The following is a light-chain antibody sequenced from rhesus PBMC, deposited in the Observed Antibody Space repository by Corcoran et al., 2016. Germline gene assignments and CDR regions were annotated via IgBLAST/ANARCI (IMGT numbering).Light chain of an antibody. Sequence: QAALTQPRSVSGSPGQSVTISCTGTSSDIGGYNYVSWYQQHPGTAPKLMIYEVSKRPSGVSDRFSGSKSGNTASLTISGLQAEDEADYYCSSYAGSNNIFGAGTRLTVL. CDR3: SSYAGSNNI. CDR2: EVS. V-gene: IGLV2-32*02. CDR1: SSDIGGYNY. J-gene: IGLJ1*01.